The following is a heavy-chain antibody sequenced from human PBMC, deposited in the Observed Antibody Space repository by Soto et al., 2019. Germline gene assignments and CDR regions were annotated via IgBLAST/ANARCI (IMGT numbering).Heavy chain of an antibody. J-gene: IGHJ6*02. V-gene: IGHV3-23*01. CDR2: ISGSGGST. Sequence: GGSLRLSCAASGFTFSSYAMSWVRQAPGKGLEWVSAISGSGGSTYYADSVKGRFTISRDNSKNTLYLQMNSLRAEDTAVYYCAKAGDTHYDILTGYYSPDYYYGMDVWGQGTTVTV. CDR3: AKAGDTHYDILTGYYSPDYYYGMDV. CDR1: GFTFSSYA. D-gene: IGHD3-9*01.